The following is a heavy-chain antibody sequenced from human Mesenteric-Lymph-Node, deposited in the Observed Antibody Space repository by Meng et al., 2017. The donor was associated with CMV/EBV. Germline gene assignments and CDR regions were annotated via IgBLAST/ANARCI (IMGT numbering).Heavy chain of an antibody. D-gene: IGHD5-18*01. CDR1: GYY. V-gene: IGHV3-43*01. CDR2: ISWDGTSI. J-gene: IGHJ4*02. Sequence: GYYWGWIRQPPGKGLEWVSLISWDGTSIHYADSVKGRFTMSRDNSKNSLYLKMNSLRTEDTALYYCAKDIGANSFGYGGLDSWGQGTLVTVSS. CDR3: AKDIGANSFGYGGLDS.